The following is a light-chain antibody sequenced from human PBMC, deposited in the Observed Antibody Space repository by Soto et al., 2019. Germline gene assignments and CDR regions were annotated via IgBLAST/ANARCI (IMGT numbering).Light chain of an antibody. V-gene: IGKV3-15*01. CDR2: GAS. J-gene: IGKJ1*01. CDR1: QSISSS. CDR3: QHSYDLPPP. Sequence: IRVWKSLATRSGHPEERATRSCRASQSISSSLAWYQQKPGQAPRLLIHGASTRATSNPGRFSGSGSGAEFTLTISSLQSEDFALYYCQHSYDLPPPFCQGAKVDI.